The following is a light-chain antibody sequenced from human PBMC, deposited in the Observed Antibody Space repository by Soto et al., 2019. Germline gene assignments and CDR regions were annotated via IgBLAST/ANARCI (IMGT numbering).Light chain of an antibody. J-gene: IGLJ1*01. Sequence: QSVLTQPRSVSGSPGQSVTISCTGTSSDVGAYNYVSWYQQHPDKVPKLMIYDVYKRPSGVPDRFSGSKSDNTASLTISGLQAEDEADYYCCSFAGRYTFVFGTGTKVTVL. CDR2: DVY. CDR3: CSFAGRYTFV. V-gene: IGLV2-11*01. CDR1: SSDVGAYNY.